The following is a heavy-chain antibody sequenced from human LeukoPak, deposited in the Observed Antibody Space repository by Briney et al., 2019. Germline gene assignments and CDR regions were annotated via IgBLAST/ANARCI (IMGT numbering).Heavy chain of an antibody. CDR3: ARRRRDGYNQAIDH. CDR1: GGSISSSSYY. J-gene: IGHJ4*02. CDR2: IYYSGST. V-gene: IGHV4-39*01. Sequence: SETLSLTCTVSGGSISSSSYYWGWIRQPPGKGLEWIGSIYYSGSTYYNPSLKSRVTISVDTSKNQFSLKLSSVTAADTAVYYCARRRRDGYNQAIDHWGQGTLVTVSS. D-gene: IGHD5-24*01.